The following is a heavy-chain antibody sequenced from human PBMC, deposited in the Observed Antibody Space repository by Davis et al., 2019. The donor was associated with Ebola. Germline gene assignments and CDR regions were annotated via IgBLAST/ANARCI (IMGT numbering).Heavy chain of an antibody. D-gene: IGHD3-16*01. CDR2: ISGSGKTT. J-gene: IGHJ5*02. CDR3: AKDKGFWVPPDWFGP. CDR1: GFTVRNFG. Sequence: GESLKISCAASGFTVRNFGMNWVRQAPGKGLEWVACISGSGKTTYYADSVEGRFNISRDNSKNTLSLLMNSVRGEDSAVYYCAKDKGFWVPPDWFGPWGQGVQVTVSS. V-gene: IGHV3-23*01.